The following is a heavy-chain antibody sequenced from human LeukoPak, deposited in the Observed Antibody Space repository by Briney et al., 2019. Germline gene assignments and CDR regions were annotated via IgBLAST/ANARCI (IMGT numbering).Heavy chain of an antibody. V-gene: IGHV3-30*02. CDR3: ARDPGVCSGGSCYPGNAFDI. J-gene: IGHJ3*02. D-gene: IGHD2-15*01. CDR1: GFTFSSYG. CDR2: IRYDGSNK. Sequence: GGSLRLSCAASGFTFSSYGMHWVRQAPGKGLEWVAFIRYDGSNKYYADSVKGRFTISRDNAKNTLYLQMNSLRAEDTAVYYCARDPGVCSGGSCYPGNAFDIWGQGTMVTVSS.